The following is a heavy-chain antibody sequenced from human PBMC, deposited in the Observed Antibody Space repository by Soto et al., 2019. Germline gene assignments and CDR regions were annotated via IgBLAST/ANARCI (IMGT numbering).Heavy chain of an antibody. CDR2: ISPNSGGA. Sequence: ASVKVSCKAPADTFTSYYIHWVRQAPGQGLEWMGWISPNSGGAHYAQNFQGRITMTRDTSVSTAYMELNSLRSDDTAVYFCARGLHCTSANCPEGGWFDPWGQGTLVTVSS. D-gene: IGHD2-2*01. CDR3: ARGLHCTSANCPEGGWFDP. V-gene: IGHV1-2*02. CDR1: ADTFTSYY. J-gene: IGHJ5*02.